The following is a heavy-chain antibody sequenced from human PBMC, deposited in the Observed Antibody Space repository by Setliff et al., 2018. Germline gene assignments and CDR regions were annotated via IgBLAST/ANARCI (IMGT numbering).Heavy chain of an antibody. CDR1: GFTFSNYA. CDR3: ARDPGGLNYNFWSGTIDY. V-gene: IGHV3-23*01. D-gene: IGHD3-3*01. Sequence: LRLSCAASGFTFSNYAMSWVRQAPGKGLEWVSAISGSGGSTYYADSVKGRFTISRDNSKNTLYLQMNSLRAEDTAVYYCARDPGGLNYNFWSGTIDYWGQGTLVTVSS. CDR2: ISGSGGST. J-gene: IGHJ4*02.